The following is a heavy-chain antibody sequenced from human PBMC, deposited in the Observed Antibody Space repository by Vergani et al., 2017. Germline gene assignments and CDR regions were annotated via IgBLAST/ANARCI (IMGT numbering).Heavy chain of an antibody. D-gene: IGHD6-13*01. CDR2: IKSKTDGGTT. V-gene: IGHV3-15*01. CDR3: XTGGYSSSWTYYYYGMDV. CDR1: GFTFSNAW. J-gene: IGHJ6*02. Sequence: EVQLVESGGGLVKPGGSLRLSCAASGFTFSNAWMSWVRQAPGKGLEWVGRIKSKTDGGTTDYAAPVKGRFTISRDDSKNTLYLQMNSLKTEDTAVYYCXTGGYSSSWTYYYYGMDVWGQGTTVTVSS.